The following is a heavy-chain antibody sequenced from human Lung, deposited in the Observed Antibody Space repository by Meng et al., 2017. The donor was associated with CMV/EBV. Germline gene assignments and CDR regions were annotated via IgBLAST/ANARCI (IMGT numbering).Heavy chain of an antibody. Sequence: GESLKISCAGSGLTFSSYAMHWVRQAPGKGLEWVAVISYDGSNKYYADSVKGRFTISRDNSKNTLYLQMNSLRAEDTAVYYCARPRDGVVIIAASFYYYVMDVWGQGTTVTVSS. CDR1: GLTFSSYA. J-gene: IGHJ6*02. D-gene: IGHD3-3*01. CDR2: ISYDGSNK. V-gene: IGHV3-30*04. CDR3: ARPRDGVVIIAASFYYYVMDV.